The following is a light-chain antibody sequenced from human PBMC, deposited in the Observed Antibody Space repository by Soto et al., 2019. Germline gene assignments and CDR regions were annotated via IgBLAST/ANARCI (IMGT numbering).Light chain of an antibody. CDR2: DVY. CDR1: SSNVGGYNY. CDR3: CSFTGSNTFYV. J-gene: IGLJ1*01. V-gene: IGLV2-11*01. Sequence: AVLTQPRSVFGSPGQSVTISCTGTSSNVGGYNYVSWYQHHPGKAPKLVIYDVYNRPSGFPDRFSGSKSDNTASLTISRLQVEDEADYYCCSFTGSNTFYVCRTGTKVTLL.